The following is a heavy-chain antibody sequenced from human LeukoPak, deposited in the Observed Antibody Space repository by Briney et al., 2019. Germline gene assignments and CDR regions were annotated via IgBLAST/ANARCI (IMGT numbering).Heavy chain of an antibody. CDR1: GGSISSYY. V-gene: IGHV4-34*01. J-gene: IGHJ4*02. CDR3: ARGLIRRGYSYGLRGYFDY. CDR2: INHSGSA. Sequence: TSETLSLTCTVSGGSISSYYWSWIRQPPGKGLEWIGEINHSGSANYNPSLKSRVTISVDTSKNQFSLKLSSVTAADTAVYYCARGLIRRGYSYGLRGYFDYWGQGTLVTVSS. D-gene: IGHD5-18*01.